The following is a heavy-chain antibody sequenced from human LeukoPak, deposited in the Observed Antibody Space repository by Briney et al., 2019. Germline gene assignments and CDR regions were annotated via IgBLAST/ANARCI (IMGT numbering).Heavy chain of an antibody. CDR1: GYSFTSYW. Sequence: GESLKISWKGSGYSFTSYWIGWVRQAPGKGLEWVAVISYDGSNKYYADSVKGRFTISRDNSKNTLYLQMNSLRAEDTAVYYCALLGVVIPPDIYDVWGQGTLVTVSS. D-gene: IGHD2-21*01. CDR2: ISYDGSNK. CDR3: ALLGVVIPPDIYDV. V-gene: IGHV3-30*19. J-gene: IGHJ3*01.